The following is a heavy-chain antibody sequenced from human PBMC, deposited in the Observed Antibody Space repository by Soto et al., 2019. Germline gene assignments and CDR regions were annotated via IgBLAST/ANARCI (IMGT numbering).Heavy chain of an antibody. V-gene: IGHV3-23*01. CDR2: ISGSGDYT. D-gene: IGHD6-13*01. CDR3: AKDAPSHPIAWFDP. J-gene: IGHJ5*02. CDR1: GFTFSSYA. Sequence: EVQLLESGGGLVQPGESLRLSCAASGFTFSSYAMTWVRQAPGKGLEWVSSISGSGDYTYFADSVKGRFTISRDNAKDTLYLQLSSLRVEDTAIYYCAKDAPSHPIAWFDPWGQGTLVTVS.